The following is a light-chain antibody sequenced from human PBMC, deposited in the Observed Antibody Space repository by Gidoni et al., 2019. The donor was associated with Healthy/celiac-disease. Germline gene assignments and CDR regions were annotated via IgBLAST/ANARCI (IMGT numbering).Light chain of an antibody. J-gene: IGKJ4*01. V-gene: IGKV3-20*01. CDR3: QQYGSSPLT. CDR1: QSVSSSY. Sequence: CRASQSVSSSYLAWYQQKPGQAPRLLIYGASSRATGIPDRFSGSGSGTDFTLTISRLEPEDFAVYYCQQYGSSPLTFGGGTKVEIK. CDR2: GAS.